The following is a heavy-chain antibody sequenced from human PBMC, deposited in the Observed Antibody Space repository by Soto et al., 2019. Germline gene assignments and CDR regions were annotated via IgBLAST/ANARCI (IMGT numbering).Heavy chain of an antibody. CDR3: ARHGEFSAMTNFFDS. J-gene: IGHJ4*02. V-gene: IGHV5-51*01. D-gene: IGHD3-10*01. CDR2: IYPGDSDT. CDR1: GYSFTSYW. Sequence: GESLKISCKGSGYSFTSYWIGWVRQMPGKGLEWMGIIYPGDSDTRYSSSFQGQVTISADRSTSTAYLQWRSLSASDTAMYYCARHGEFSAMTNFFDSWGQGTLVTVSS.